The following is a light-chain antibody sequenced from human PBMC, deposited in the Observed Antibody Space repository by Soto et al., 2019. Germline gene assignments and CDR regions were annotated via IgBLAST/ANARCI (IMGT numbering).Light chain of an antibody. Sequence: QSVLTQPASVSGSPGQSIRISCTGASGDVGGYNYVSWYQQHPGKAPKLMIYEVSNRPSGVSNRFSGSKSGNTASLTISGLQAEDEADYYCSSYTSSSTYVFGTGTKVTVL. J-gene: IGLJ1*01. CDR2: EVS. CDR1: SGDVGGYNY. V-gene: IGLV2-14*01. CDR3: SSYTSSSTYV.